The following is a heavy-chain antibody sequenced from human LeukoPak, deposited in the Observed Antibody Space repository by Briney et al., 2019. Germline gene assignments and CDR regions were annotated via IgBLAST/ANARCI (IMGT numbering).Heavy chain of an antibody. Sequence: GGSLRLSCAASGFTFSSYWMSWIRQAPGKGLEWVANIKQDGSEKYYVDSVKGRFTISRDNAKNSLYLQMNSLRAEDTAVYYCARGSYYYDSSGYCIFDYWGQGTLVTVSS. J-gene: IGHJ4*02. V-gene: IGHV3-7*01. CDR3: ARGSYYYDSSGYCIFDY. D-gene: IGHD3-22*01. CDR2: IKQDGSEK. CDR1: GFTFSSYW.